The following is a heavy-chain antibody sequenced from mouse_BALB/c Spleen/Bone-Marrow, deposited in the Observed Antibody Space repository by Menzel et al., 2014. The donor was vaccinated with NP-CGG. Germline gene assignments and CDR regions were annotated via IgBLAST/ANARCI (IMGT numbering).Heavy chain of an antibody. CDR3: ARGNYGNYVDYFDY. CDR2: INSNGGST. Sequence: EVHLVESGGGLVQPGGSLKLPCAASGFTFSSYGMSWVRQTPDKRLELVASINSNGGSTYYPDSVKGRFTISRDNAKKTLSLQMSSLKSEDTAVYYCARGNYGNYVDYFDYWGQGTTLTVSS. D-gene: IGHD2-1*01. V-gene: IGHV5-6-3*01. J-gene: IGHJ2*01. CDR1: GFTFSSYG.